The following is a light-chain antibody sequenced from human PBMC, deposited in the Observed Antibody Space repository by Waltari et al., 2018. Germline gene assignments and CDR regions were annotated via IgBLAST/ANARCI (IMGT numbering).Light chain of an antibody. CDR2: EVS. CDR1: SSDVGDYNL. J-gene: IGLJ2*01. V-gene: IGLV2-23*02. Sequence: QSALTQPASVSASPGQSITISCNGTSSDVGDYNLVSWYQQHPAKAPKLLIFEVSKRPTGVYNRFSASKSGNTASKTISGLQAEDEATYHCCSYAGTNTWVFGGGTKVTVL. CDR3: CSYAGTNTWV.